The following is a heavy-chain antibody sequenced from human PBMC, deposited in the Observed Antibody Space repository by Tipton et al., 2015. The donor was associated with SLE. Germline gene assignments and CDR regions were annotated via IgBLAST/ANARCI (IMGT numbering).Heavy chain of an antibody. CDR2: INTSGNT. D-gene: IGHD2-21*01. CDR3: AREDLCGGDCYNTFDI. J-gene: IGHJ3*02. Sequence: TLSLTCTVSGGSINSGSYYWSWIRQPAGKALEWIGRINTSGNTNYSPSLKSRVSLSLETSKNQVSLKLSSVTAADTAVYYCAREDLCGGDCYNTFDIWGRGTRVTVSS. CDR1: GGSINSGSYY. V-gene: IGHV4-61*02.